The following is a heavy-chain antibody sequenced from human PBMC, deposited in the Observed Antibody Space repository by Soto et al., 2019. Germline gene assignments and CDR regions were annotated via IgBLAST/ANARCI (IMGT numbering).Heavy chain of an antibody. CDR3: ARPEGALLYLGV. Sequence: PGESLKTSRNGSGYSFTSYWISWVRQMPGKGLEWMGRIDPSDSYPNYSPSFQGHVTISADKSISTAYLQWSSLKASDTAMYYCARPEGALLYLGVWGQGTTVTVSS. CDR2: IDPSDSYP. V-gene: IGHV5-10-1*01. D-gene: IGHD2-8*01. J-gene: IGHJ6*02. CDR1: GYSFTSYW.